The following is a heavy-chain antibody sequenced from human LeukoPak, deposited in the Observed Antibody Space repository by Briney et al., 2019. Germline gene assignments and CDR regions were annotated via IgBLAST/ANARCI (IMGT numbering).Heavy chain of an antibody. CDR2: INCSSGRT. CDR1: GYSFTTYY. Sequence: ASVKVSCKAFGYSFTTYYMHWVRQAPGQGLEWMGIINCSSGRTNYAQKFQGRVTMTRDTSTSTVFMELSSLRSGDTAVYYCARESHDVLQYVGGHWGQGTLVPVSS. CDR3: ARESHDVLQYVGGH. J-gene: IGHJ4*02. D-gene: IGHD3-9*01. V-gene: IGHV1-46*01.